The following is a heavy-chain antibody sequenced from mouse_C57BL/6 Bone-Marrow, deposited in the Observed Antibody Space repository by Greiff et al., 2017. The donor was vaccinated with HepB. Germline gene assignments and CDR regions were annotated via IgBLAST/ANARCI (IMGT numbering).Heavy chain of an antibody. CDR2: IDPENGDT. CDR1: GFNIKDDY. CDR3: TTGGKRAMDY. D-gene: IGHD2-1*01. Sequence: EVQLQQSGAELVRPGASVKLSCTASGFNIKDDYMHWVKQRPEQGLEWIGWIDPENGDTEYASKFQGKATITADTSSNTAYLQLSSLTSEDTAVYYCTTGGKRAMDYWGQGTSVTVSS. J-gene: IGHJ4*01. V-gene: IGHV14-4*01.